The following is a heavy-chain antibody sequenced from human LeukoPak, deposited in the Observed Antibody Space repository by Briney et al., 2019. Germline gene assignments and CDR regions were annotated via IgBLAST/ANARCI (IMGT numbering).Heavy chain of an antibody. CDR1: GGSISSHF. CDR2: IYNSGTT. D-gene: IGHD6-19*01. J-gene: IGHJ4*02. Sequence: SETLSRTCTVSGGSISSHFWSWIRQPPGKGLEWIGNIYNSGTTNYNPSLNSRVTMSVDTSKNQLSLQLTSVTAADTAVYYCTKATQWLAFDYWGRGTLVTVSS. CDR3: TKATQWLAFDY. V-gene: IGHV4-59*11.